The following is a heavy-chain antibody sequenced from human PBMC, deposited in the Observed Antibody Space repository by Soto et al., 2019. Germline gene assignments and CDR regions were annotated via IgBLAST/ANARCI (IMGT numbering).Heavy chain of an antibody. Sequence: GGSLRLSCAASGFTFSSYCMHWVRQAPGKGLEWVAVISYDGSNKYYADSVKGRFTISRDNSKNTLYLQMNSLRAEDTAVYYCAKVDRIAAAGTIKQKDYYGMDVWGQGTTVTVSS. CDR1: GFTFSSYC. V-gene: IGHV3-30*18. CDR2: ISYDGSNK. CDR3: AKVDRIAAAGTIKQKDYYGMDV. D-gene: IGHD6-13*01. J-gene: IGHJ6*02.